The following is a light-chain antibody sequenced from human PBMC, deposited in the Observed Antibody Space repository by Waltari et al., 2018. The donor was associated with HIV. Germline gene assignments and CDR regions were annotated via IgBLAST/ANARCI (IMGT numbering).Light chain of an antibody. CDR1: PSVSSN. CDR3: QQYNNWPPT. J-gene: IGKJ2*01. V-gene: IGKV3-15*01. CDR2: GAS. Sequence: EIVMTQSPATLSVSPGERATLSCRASPSVSSNLAWYQKKPGQAPRLLIYGASTRTTGIAPRFSGSGSETEFTLTINSLQSEDFAVYYCQQYNNWPPTFGQGTKLEIK.